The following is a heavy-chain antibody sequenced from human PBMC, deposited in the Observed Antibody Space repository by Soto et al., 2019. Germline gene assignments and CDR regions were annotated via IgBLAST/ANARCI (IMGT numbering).Heavy chain of an antibody. CDR3: TSDDTVLVGADSAFDI. CDR2: IIPMFNTS. J-gene: IGHJ3*02. V-gene: IGHV1-69*01. CDR1: GGTFNGHS. D-gene: IGHD4-17*01. Sequence: QVQLVQSGAEVKKPGSSVQVSCTASGGTFNGHSFSWVRQAPGQGLEWMGSIIPMFNTSTYAQRFQGRVTITADESTTNPDIDLSSLPSEDTAVYYCTSDDTVLVGADSAFDIWGQGTMVTVSS.